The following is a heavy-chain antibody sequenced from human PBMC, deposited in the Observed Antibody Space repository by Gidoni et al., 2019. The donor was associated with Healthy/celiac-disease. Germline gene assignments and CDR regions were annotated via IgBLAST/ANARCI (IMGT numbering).Heavy chain of an antibody. Sequence: ELQLVESGGGLVKPVGSLRLSCAASGFTFSSYSMNWVRQAPGKGLEWVSSVSRSSSYIYYADSVKGRFTISRDNAKNSLYLQMNSLRAEDTAVYYCARNRLRWPSASFDYWGQGTLVTVSS. D-gene: IGHD4-17*01. CDR1: GFTFSSYS. V-gene: IGHV3-21*01. CDR3: ARNRLRWPSASFDY. CDR2: VSRSSSYI. J-gene: IGHJ4*02.